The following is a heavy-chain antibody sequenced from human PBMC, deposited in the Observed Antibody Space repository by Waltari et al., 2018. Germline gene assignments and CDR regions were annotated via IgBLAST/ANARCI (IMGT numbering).Heavy chain of an antibody. CDR2: IYYSGST. V-gene: IGHV4-39*07. D-gene: IGHD6-19*01. CDR3: ARSLLTAGIAVAGTVDY. CDR1: GGSISSSSYY. Sequence: QLQLQESGPGLVKPSETLSLTCTVSGGSISSSSYYWGWIRQPPGKGLEWIGSIYYSGSTYYNPSLKSRVTISVDTSKNQFSLKLSSVTAADTAVYYCARSLLTAGIAVAGTVDYWGQGTLVTVSS. J-gene: IGHJ4*02.